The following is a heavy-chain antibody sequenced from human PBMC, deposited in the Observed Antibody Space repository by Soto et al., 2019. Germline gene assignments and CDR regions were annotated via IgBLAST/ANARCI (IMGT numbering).Heavy chain of an antibody. J-gene: IGHJ4*02. D-gene: IGHD5-18*01. CDR1: GYTLTELS. V-gene: IGHV1-24*01. Sequence: ASVKVSCKVSGYTLTELSMHWVRQAPGKGLEWMGGFDPEDGETIYAQKFQGRVTMTEDTSTDTAYMELSSLRSEDTAVYYCATLLNSDCSYGYFDYWGQGTRVTVSS. CDR3: ATLLNSDCSYGYFDY. CDR2: FDPEDGET.